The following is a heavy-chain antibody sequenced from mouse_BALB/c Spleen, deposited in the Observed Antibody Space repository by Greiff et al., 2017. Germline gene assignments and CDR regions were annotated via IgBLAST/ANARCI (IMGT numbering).Heavy chain of an antibody. V-gene: IGHV5-9-3*01. J-gene: IGHJ4*01. CDR3: ARGVLRLQAMDY. CDR2: ISSGGSYT. D-gene: IGHD1-2*01. Sequence: EVKLMESGGGLVKPGGSLKLSCAASGFTFSSYAMSWVRQTPEKRLEWVATISSGGSYTYYPDSVKGRFTISRDNAKNTLYLQMSSLRSEDTAMYYCARGVLRLQAMDYWGQGTSVTVSS. CDR1: GFTFSSYA.